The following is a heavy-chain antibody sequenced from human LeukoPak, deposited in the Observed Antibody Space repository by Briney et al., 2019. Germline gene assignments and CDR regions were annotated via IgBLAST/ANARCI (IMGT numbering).Heavy chain of an antibody. V-gene: IGHV4-34*01. Sequence: SETLSLTCAVYGGSFSGYYWSWLRQPPGKGLEWIGEINHSGSTNYNPSLKSRVTISVDTSKNQFSLKLSSVTAADTAVYYCARGGYCSSTSCIGWFDPGGQGTLVTVSS. J-gene: IGHJ5*02. CDR1: GGSFSGYY. D-gene: IGHD2-2*01. CDR2: INHSGST. CDR3: ARGGYCSSTSCIGWFDP.